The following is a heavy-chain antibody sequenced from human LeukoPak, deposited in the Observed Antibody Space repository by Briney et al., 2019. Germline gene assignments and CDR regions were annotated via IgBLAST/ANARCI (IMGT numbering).Heavy chain of an antibody. CDR3: AREGGSYLTYYFDY. J-gene: IGHJ4*02. CDR1: GGSISSGDYY. D-gene: IGHD1-26*01. V-gene: IGHV4-30-4*01. CDR2: IYYSGST. Sequence: PSETLSLTCTVSGGSISSGDYYWSWIRQPPGKGLEWIGYIYYSGSTYYNPSLKSRVTISVDTSKNQFSLKLSSVTAADTAVYYCAREGGSYLTYYFDYWGQGTLVTVSS.